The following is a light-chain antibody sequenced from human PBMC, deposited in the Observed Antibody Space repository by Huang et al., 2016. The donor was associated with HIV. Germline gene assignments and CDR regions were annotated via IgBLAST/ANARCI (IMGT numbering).Light chain of an antibody. V-gene: IGKV3-11*01. CDR1: LFVRTS. Sequence: EIALTQSPAIFSLSPGERATLSCRARLFVRTSLAWYHQQPGQPPRLLISGAVNRDTEIPARFSGSGSGTDFTLTITSVEPDDFGIYYCQHRSSWPDTFGGGTRVEVK. J-gene: IGKJ4*01. CDR2: GAV. CDR3: QHRSSWPDT.